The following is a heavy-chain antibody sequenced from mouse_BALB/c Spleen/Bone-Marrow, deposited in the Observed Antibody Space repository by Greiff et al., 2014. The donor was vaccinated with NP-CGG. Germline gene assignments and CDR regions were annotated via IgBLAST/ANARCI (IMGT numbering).Heavy chain of an antibody. Sequence: VQLQQSGTVLARPGASLRMSCKASGYTFTNYWINWIKQRPGQGLEWIGAIYPGNNDAKYTQKFKAKAKLTAVTSTSTADMELSSLTNEGSAVYYCARNWDWVFAYWGQGTLVTVSA. CDR3: ARNWDWVFAY. CDR1: GYTFTNYW. J-gene: IGHJ3*01. D-gene: IGHD4-1*01. V-gene: IGHV1-5*01. CDR2: IYPGNNDA.